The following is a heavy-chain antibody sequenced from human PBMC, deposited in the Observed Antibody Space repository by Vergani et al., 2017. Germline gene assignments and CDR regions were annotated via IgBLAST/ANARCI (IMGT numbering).Heavy chain of an antibody. V-gene: IGHV3-23*01. CDR1: GFTFTSYG. CDR2: ISASGGST. Sequence: EVQLLESGGGLVQPGESLRLSCTVSGFTFTSYGISWVRQAPGKGLEWVSGISASGGSTYYTDSVKGRFMISRDITKNTLYLQMSSLRADYTAVYYCAKDRPRDWETPLFLLDYWGQGTLVAVSS. J-gene: IGHJ4*02. CDR3: AKDRPRDWETPLFLLDY. D-gene: IGHD3-3*01.